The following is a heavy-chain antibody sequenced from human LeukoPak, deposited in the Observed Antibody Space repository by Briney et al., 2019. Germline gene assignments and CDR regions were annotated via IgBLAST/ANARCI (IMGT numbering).Heavy chain of an antibody. V-gene: IGHV3-30*04. J-gene: IGHJ5*02. CDR3: AKGSGLYSSGVGP. Sequence: PGGSLRLSCAASGFTFISYAIHWVRQAPGKGLEWVAVSFHGTDSFYADSVKGRFTISRDNSKNTLYLQMNSLRAEDTAVYYCAKGSGLYSSGVGPWGQGTLVTVSS. CDR1: GFTFISYA. CDR2: SFHGTDS. D-gene: IGHD6-19*01.